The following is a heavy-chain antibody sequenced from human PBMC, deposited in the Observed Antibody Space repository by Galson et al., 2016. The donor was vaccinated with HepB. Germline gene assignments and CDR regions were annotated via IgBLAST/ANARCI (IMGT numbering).Heavy chain of an antibody. CDR3: AKDRRYYDSSGYFWEGYYYDGMDV. V-gene: IGHV3-30*18. CDR2: IAYDGSDK. J-gene: IGHJ6*02. CDR1: GFTFSSYG. D-gene: IGHD3-22*01. Sequence: SLRLSCAASGFTFSSYGMHWVRQAPGKGLEWVAVIAYDGSDKYYADSVKGRFTIYRDNYKNTLNLQMNRLRAEDTAVYYCAKDRRYYDSSGYFWEGYYYDGMDVWGQGTTVTVSS.